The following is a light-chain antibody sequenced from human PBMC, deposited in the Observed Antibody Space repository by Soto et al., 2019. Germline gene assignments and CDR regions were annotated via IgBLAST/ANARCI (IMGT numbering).Light chain of an antibody. CDR1: RNVSSY. J-gene: IGKJ4*01. V-gene: IGKV3-11*01. Sequence: ESVLTQSPATLSLSPGERATLFCRASRNVSSYLGWYQQKPGQAPRLLIYDASNRATGIPARFSGSGSGTDCTLIISSLEPEDFAVYYCQQRSSWPLTFGGGTKVEIK. CDR3: QQRSSWPLT. CDR2: DAS.